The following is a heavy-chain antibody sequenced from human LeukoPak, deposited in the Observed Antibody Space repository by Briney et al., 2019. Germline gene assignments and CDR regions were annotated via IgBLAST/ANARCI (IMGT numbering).Heavy chain of an antibody. D-gene: IGHD6-19*01. CDR1: GFTFSSYA. V-gene: IGHV3-23*01. CDR3: AKSGSRDWDYFEY. J-gene: IGHJ4*02. CDR2: IGGDGGAT. Sequence: PGGSLRLSCAASGFTFSSYAMNWVRQAPGKGLEWVSTIGGDGGATHYADSVKGRFTISRANSKNTLFLQMNSLRAEDTAVYCCAKSGSRDWDYFEYWGQGTLVTASS.